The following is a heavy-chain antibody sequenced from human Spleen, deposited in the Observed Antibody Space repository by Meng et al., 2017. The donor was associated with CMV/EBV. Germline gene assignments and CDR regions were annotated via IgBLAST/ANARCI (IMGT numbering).Heavy chain of an antibody. CDR1: GGTFSSYA. Sequence: SVKVSCKASGGTFSSYAITWVRQAPGQGLEWMGGIIPIVGIPNYAQNFQGRVTITADKSTDTAYMELSSLRSEDTAVYYCARVRTYGGNSEDWFDPWGQGTLVTVSS. D-gene: IGHD4-23*01. J-gene: IGHJ5*02. V-gene: IGHV1-69*10. CDR2: IIPIVGIP. CDR3: ARVRTYGGNSEDWFDP.